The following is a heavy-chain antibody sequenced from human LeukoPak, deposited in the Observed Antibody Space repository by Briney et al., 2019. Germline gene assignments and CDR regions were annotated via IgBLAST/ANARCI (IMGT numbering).Heavy chain of an antibody. V-gene: IGHV1-24*01. J-gene: IGHJ4*02. CDR3: VADCSGGSCYSGFDY. D-gene: IGHD2-15*01. CDR2: FDPEDGET. CDR1: GYTLTELS. Sequence: ASVKGSCKVSGYTLTELSMHWVRQAPGKGLEWMGGFDPEDGETIYAQKFQGRVTMTEDTSTDTAYMELSSLRSEDTAVYYCVADCSGGSCYSGFDYWGQGTLVTVSS.